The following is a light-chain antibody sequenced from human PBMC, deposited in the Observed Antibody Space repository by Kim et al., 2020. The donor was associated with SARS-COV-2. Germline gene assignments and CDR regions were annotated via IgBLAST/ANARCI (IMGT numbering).Light chain of an antibody. Sequence: SSELTQDPAVSVALGQTVRITCQGDSLRSYYATWYQQNPGQAPILVIYGKNNRPSGIPDRFSGSSSGNTASLTITGTQAGDEADYYCNSRDSNDNVVFGGGTKLTVL. V-gene: IGLV3-19*01. CDR3: NSRDSNDNVV. CDR1: SLRSYY. CDR2: GKN. J-gene: IGLJ2*01.